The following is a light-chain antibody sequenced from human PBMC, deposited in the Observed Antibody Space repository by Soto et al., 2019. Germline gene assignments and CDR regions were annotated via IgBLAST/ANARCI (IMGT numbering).Light chain of an antibody. CDR2: DVS. V-gene: IGLV2-14*01. J-gene: IGLJ2*01. Sequence: SVLTQPASVSGSPGQSITISCTGTLTDVGSSNYVSWYKQHPGKAPKLMIYDVSNRPSGVSNRFSGSKSGNTASLTISGLQAEDEADYYCSSYTTTSTWVFGGGTKLTVL. CDR1: LTDVGSSNY. CDR3: SSYTTTSTWV.